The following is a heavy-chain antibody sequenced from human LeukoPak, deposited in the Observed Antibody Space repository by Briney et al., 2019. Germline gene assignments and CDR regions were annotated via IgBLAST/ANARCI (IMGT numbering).Heavy chain of an antibody. CDR3: ARPKTGYFDY. CDR1: GFTFSSYD. V-gene: IGHV3-13*01. J-gene: IGHJ4*02. CDR2: IGTAGDT. Sequence: GGSLRLSCAASGFTFSSYDKHWVRQATGKGLEWVSAIGTAGDTYYPGSVKGRFTISRENAKSSLYLQMNSLRAGDTAVYYCARPKTGYFDYWGQGTLVTVSS.